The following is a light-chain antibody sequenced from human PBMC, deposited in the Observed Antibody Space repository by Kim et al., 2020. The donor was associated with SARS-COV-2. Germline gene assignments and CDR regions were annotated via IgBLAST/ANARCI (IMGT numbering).Light chain of an antibody. CDR2: YDS. CDR1: NIGSKS. CDR3: QVWDSSSDHVV. V-gene: IGLV3-21*04. J-gene: IGLJ2*01. Sequence: APGKTARITCGGNNIGSKSVHWYQQKPGQAPVLVIYYDSDRPSGIPERFSGSNSGNTATLTISRVEDGDEADYYCQVWDSSSDHVVFGGGTQLTVL.